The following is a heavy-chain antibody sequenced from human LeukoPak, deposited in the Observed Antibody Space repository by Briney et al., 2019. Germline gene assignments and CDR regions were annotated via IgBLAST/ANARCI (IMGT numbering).Heavy chain of an antibody. D-gene: IGHD7-27*01. CDR3: AGAPWGLFDF. V-gene: IGHV4-39*07. Sequence: SETLSLTCIVSGGSISSSSYYWGWIRQPPGKGLEWIGSIYYSGSTYYNPSLKSRVTILLDTSKNQFSLKLSSVTAADTAVYYCAGAPWGLFDFWGPGILVTVSS. CDR2: IYYSGST. J-gene: IGHJ4*02. CDR1: GGSISSSSYY.